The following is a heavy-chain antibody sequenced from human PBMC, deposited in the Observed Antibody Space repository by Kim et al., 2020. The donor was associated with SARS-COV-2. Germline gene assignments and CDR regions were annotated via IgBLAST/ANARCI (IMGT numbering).Heavy chain of an antibody. D-gene: IGHD3-16*01. Sequence: STSSNPTLKSRVTISVDTSKDQLSLNRSSVAAADTALYYCARQTVGGPDYWGQGTLVTVSS. CDR2: ST. CDR3: ARQTVGGPDY. V-gene: IGHV4-39*01. J-gene: IGHJ4*02.